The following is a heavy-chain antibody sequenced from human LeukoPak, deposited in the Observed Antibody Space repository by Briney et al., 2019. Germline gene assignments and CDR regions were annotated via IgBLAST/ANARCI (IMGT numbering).Heavy chain of an antibody. CDR2: MNPNSGNT. Sequence: ASVKVSCKASGYTFTSYDINWVRQATGQGLEWMGWMNPNSGNTGYAQKFQGRVTMTRNTSISTAYMELSSLRSEDTAVYYCARDHCSPGTCLGGHWGQGTLVTVSS. CDR3: ARDHCSPGTCLGGH. D-gene: IGHD2-15*01. J-gene: IGHJ4*02. V-gene: IGHV1-8*01. CDR1: GYTFTSYD.